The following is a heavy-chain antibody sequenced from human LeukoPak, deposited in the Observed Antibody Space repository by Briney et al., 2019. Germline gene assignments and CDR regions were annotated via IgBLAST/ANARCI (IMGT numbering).Heavy chain of an antibody. V-gene: IGHV4-59*01. J-gene: IGHJ4*02. CDR1: DDSISRDF. CDR2: IRYSGRT. D-gene: IGHD6-19*01. Sequence: SETLSLTCTASDDSISRDFWTWIRQPPGKGLEWMGYIRYSGRTEYNPSLKSRVPISIQTSKNQLSLKLTSVTAADTAIYYCARLPDVSGWPFDYWGQGILVTVSS. CDR3: ARLPDVSGWPFDY.